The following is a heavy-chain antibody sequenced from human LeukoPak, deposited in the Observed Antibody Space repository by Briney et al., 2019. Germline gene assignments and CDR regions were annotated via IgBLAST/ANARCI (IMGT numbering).Heavy chain of an antibody. J-gene: IGHJ4*02. CDR1: GFTFSSYE. Sequence: PGGSLRLSCAASGFTFSSYEMNWVRQAPGKGLEWGAYISSSGSTIYYADSVKGRFTISRDNAKNSLYLQMNSLRAEDTAVYYCARARSEVWFGEFLYYFDYWGQGTLVTVSS. CDR3: ARARSEVWFGEFLYYFDY. D-gene: IGHD3-10*01. V-gene: IGHV3-48*03. CDR2: ISSSGSTI.